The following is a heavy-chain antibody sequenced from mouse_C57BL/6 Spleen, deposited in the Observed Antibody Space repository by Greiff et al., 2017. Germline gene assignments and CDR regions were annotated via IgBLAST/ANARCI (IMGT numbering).Heavy chain of an antibody. CDR1: GYTFTDYN. V-gene: IGHV1-22*01. J-gene: IGHJ2*01. CDR3: AREDYLFDY. CDR2: INPNNGGT. D-gene: IGHD2-4*01. Sequence: EVKLVESGPELVKPGASVKMSCKASGYTFTDYNMHWVKQSHGKSLEWIGYINPNNGGTSYNQKFKGKATLTVNKSSSTAYMELRSLTSEDSAVYYCAREDYLFDYWGQGTTLTVSS.